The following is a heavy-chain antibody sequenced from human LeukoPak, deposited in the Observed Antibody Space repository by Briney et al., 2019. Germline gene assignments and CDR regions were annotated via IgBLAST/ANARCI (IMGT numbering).Heavy chain of an antibody. D-gene: IGHD2-2*01. CDR1: GYTFTDSY. Sequence: ASVKVSCKASGYTFTDSYVHWVRLAPGQGLEWLGWINPNSGGTKYAQSFQGRVTMTRDTSISTAYMELSSLRSDDTAVYFCARIPSRDCSTTSCGSGGYCFDCWGQGTLVTVSP. CDR2: INPNSGGT. CDR3: ARIPSRDCSTTSCGSGGYCFDC. V-gene: IGHV1-2*02. J-gene: IGHJ4*02.